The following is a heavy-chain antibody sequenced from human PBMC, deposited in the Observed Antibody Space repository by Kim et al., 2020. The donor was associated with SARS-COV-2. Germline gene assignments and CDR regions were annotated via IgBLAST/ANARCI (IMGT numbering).Heavy chain of an antibody. CDR2: IWYDGSNK. CDR1: GFTFSSYA. J-gene: IGHJ5*02. Sequence: GGSLRLSCAASGFTFSSYAMHWVRQAPGKGLEWVAVIWYDGSNKYYADSVKGRFTISRDNSKNTLYLQMNSLRAEDTAVYYCAKDAGGMVRSTKLPVYNWFDPWGQGTLVTVSS. D-gene: IGHD3-10*01. CDR3: AKDAGGMVRSTKLPVYNWFDP. V-gene: IGHV3-33*06.